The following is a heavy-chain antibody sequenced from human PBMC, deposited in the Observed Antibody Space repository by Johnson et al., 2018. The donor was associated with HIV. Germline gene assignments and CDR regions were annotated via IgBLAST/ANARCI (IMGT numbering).Heavy chain of an antibody. V-gene: IGHV3-30*02. Sequence: QVQLVESGGGVVQPGGSLRLSCAASGFTFSSYGMHWVRQAPGKGLEWVAFIRYDGSNKYYADSVKGRFTISRDNSKNKLYLQMNSLRAEDTAVYYCASPVDTAMLDAFDIWGQGTMVTVSS. J-gene: IGHJ3*02. D-gene: IGHD5-18*01. CDR3: ASPVDTAMLDAFDI. CDR1: GFTFSSYG. CDR2: IRYDGSNK.